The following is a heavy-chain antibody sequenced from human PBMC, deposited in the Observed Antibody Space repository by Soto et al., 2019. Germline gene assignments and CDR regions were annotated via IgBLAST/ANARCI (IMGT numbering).Heavy chain of an antibody. CDR3: ARDGYYYDSSGYLY. D-gene: IGHD3-22*01. Sequence: GGSLRLSCVASGFTFEDYTIHWVRQVPGKGLEWVCLIRNNNIFYADSVRGRFTVSRDNYKKSLFLQMNSLRAEDTAVYYCARDGYYYDSSGYLYWGQGTLVTVSS. CDR1: GFTFEDYT. V-gene: IGHV3-43*01. J-gene: IGHJ4*02. CDR2: IRNNNI.